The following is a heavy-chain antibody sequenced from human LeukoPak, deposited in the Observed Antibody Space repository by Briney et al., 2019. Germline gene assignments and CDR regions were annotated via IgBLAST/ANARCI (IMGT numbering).Heavy chain of an antibody. CDR3: ASASSHRIAAGGDY. Sequence: GGSLRLSCAASGFTFSNYWMHWVRQAPGKGLVWVSRINTDGSGKNYAASVKGRFTISRDNAKSTLYLQMNSLRAEDTAVYYCASASSHRIAAGGDYWGQGTLVTVSS. CDR2: INTDGSGK. CDR1: GFTFSNYW. V-gene: IGHV3-74*01. J-gene: IGHJ4*02. D-gene: IGHD6-13*01.